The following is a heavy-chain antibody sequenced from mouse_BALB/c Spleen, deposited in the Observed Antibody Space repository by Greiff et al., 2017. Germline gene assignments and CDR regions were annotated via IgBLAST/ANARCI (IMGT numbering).Heavy chain of an antibody. V-gene: IGHV2-9-2*01. CDR1: GFSLTSYD. CDR2: IWTGGGT. J-gene: IGHJ4*01. CDR3: VRDRDYDYAMDY. D-gene: IGHD2-4*01. Sequence: VKLVESGPGLVAPSQSLSITCTVSGFSLTSYDISWIRQPPGKGLEWLGVIWTGGGTNYNSAFMSRLSISKDNSKSQVFLKMNSLQTDDTAIYYCVRDRDYDYAMDYWGQGTSVTVSS.